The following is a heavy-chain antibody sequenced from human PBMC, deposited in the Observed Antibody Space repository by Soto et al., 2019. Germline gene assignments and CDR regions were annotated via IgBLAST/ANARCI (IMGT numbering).Heavy chain of an antibody. Sequence: SETLSLTCAVYGGSFSCYYWSWIRQPPGKGLEWIGEINHSGSTNYNPSLKSRVTISVDTSKNQFSLKLSSVTAADTAVYYCARQSSPNYYYYGMDVWGQGTTVTVSS. V-gene: IGHV4-34*01. CDR3: ARQSSPNYYYYGMDV. J-gene: IGHJ6*02. CDR1: GGSFSCYY. CDR2: INHSGST. D-gene: IGHD6-6*01.